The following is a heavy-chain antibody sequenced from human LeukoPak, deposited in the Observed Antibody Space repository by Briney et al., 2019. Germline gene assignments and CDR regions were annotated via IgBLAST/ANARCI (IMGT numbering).Heavy chain of an antibody. D-gene: IGHD3-10*01. J-gene: IGHJ6*03. Sequence: GSLRLSCVAPGFTFSSRDWMTWVRQAPGKGLEWIGEIYHSGSTNYNPSLKSRVTISVDKSKNQFSLKLSSVTAADTAVYYCARVWVRDYYMDVWGKGTTVTVSS. CDR1: GFTFSSRDW. CDR3: ARVWVRDYYMDV. CDR2: IYHSGST. V-gene: IGHV4-4*02.